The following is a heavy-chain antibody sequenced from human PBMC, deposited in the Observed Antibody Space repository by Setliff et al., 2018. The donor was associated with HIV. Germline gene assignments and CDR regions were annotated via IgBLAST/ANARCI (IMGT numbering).Heavy chain of an antibody. D-gene: IGHD5-12*01. J-gene: IGHJ4*02. CDR2: IKPDGSEK. Sequence: LRLSCTASGFTFSDYAVNWVRPAPGKGLEWVANIKPDGSEKYYVDSGKGRFTISSDNSQNSLYLQINSLSAEDTAVYYCARILSTTPPKYWGQGSLVTVSS. CDR1: GFTFSDYA. V-gene: IGHV3-7*01. CDR3: ARILSTTPPKY.